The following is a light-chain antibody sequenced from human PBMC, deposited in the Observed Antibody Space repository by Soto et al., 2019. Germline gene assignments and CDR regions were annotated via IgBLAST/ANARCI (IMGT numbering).Light chain of an antibody. J-gene: IGKJ5*01. Sequence: EIVMTQSPATLSVSPGERATLSCRASQSVSTNLAWYQQRPGQAPRLIISGAYTRATGIPARFSGSGSGTEFTLTISCLEPEDFALYYCQQRSNWPITFGQGARLEIK. V-gene: IGKV3-15*01. CDR2: GAY. CDR1: QSVSTN. CDR3: QQRSNWPIT.